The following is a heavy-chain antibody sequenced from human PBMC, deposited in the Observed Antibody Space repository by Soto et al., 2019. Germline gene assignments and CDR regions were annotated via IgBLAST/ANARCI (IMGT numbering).Heavy chain of an antibody. CDR1: GYSFTSYW. CDR3: ARIVLGAAAADYYYYGMDV. V-gene: IGHV5-10-1*01. CDR2: IDPSDSYT. D-gene: IGHD6-13*01. J-gene: IGHJ6*02. Sequence: GDSLKISCKGSGYSFTSYWISWVRQMPGKGLEWMGRIDPSDSYTNYSPSFQGHVTISADKSISTAYLQWNSLKASDTAMYYCARIVLGAAAADYYYYGMDVWGQGTTVTVSS.